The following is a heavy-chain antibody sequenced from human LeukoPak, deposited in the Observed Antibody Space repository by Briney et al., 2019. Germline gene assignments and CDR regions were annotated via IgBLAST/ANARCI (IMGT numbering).Heavy chain of an antibody. V-gene: IGHV3-21*01. J-gene: IGHJ6*03. CDR2: ISSSSSYI. CDR3: AREPRNRAYYYYYMDV. CDR1: GFTLSSYS. D-gene: IGHD2/OR15-2a*01. Sequence: GGYLRLSCAASGFTLSSYSMNWVRQAPGKGLEWVSSISSSSSYIYYADSVKGRFTISRDNANNSLYLQMNSLRAEDTAVYYCAREPRNRAYYYYYMDVWGKGTTVSVSS.